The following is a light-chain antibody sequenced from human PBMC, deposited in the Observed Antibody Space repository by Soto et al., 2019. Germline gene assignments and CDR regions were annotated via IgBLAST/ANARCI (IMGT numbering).Light chain of an antibody. Sequence: DIVMTQSPLSLPVTPGEPASISCRSSQSLLFSNGYNSLDWYLQKPGQSPQLLISLGSNRAPGVPDRFSGSGSGTYFTLKISRVEAEDVGVYYCMQGVQTPFTFGPGTKVDIK. CDR1: QSLLFSNGYNS. CDR3: MQGVQTPFT. V-gene: IGKV2-28*01. CDR2: LGS. J-gene: IGKJ3*01.